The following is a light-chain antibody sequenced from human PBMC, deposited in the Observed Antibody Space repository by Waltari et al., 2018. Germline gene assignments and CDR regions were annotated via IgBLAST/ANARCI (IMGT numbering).Light chain of an antibody. Sequence: QLVLTQSPSASASLGASVKLTCTLSSGHTSTVIAWPQQQPGKGPRSLLKVNSDGSHSKGDGSPDRCSGSSAGAGRYLSISSLQSEDDADYYCQTGGHGTWVFGGGTKVTVL. CDR1: SGHTSTV. CDR3: QTGGHGTWV. J-gene: IGLJ3*02. CDR2: VNSDGSH. V-gene: IGLV4-69*01.